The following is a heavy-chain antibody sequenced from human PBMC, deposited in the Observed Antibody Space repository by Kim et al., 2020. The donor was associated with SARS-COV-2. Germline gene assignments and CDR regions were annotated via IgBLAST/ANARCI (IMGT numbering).Heavy chain of an antibody. J-gene: IGHJ4*02. D-gene: IGHD6-19*01. CDR1: GFPFSTHA. Sequence: GGSLRLSCAASGFPFSTHAMQWVRQAPGKGLEWVAVIWADGSNDDYGDSVKGRITISRDNSKNTVYLEMNSLRVDDMAVYYCVRGEQWIFDYWGQGTLVT. CDR2: IWADGSND. CDR3: VRGEQWIFDY. V-gene: IGHV3-33*01.